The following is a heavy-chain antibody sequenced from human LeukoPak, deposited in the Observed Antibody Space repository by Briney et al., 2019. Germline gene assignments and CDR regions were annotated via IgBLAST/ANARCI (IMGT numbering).Heavy chain of an antibody. D-gene: IGHD4-23*01. CDR1: GGSFSGYY. Sequence: PSETLSLTCAVYGGSFSGYYWSWIRQPPGKGLEWIGEINHSGSTNYNPSLKSRVTISVDTSKNQFSLKLSSVTAADTAVYYCARTGDYDGSPYYFDYWGQGTLVTVSS. CDR2: INHSGST. CDR3: ARTGDYDGSPYYFDY. J-gene: IGHJ4*02. V-gene: IGHV4-34*01.